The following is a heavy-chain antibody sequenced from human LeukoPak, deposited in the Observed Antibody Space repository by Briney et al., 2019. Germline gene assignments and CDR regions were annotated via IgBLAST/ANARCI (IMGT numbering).Heavy chain of an antibody. D-gene: IGHD3-9*01. CDR3: AKDSSYDILSPAI. CDR1: GFTFDDYA. J-gene: IGHJ3*02. V-gene: IGHV3-9*03. CDR2: ISWNSGSI. Sequence: GGSLRLSCAASGFTFDDYAMHWVRQAPGKGLEWVSGISWNSGSIGYADSVKGRFTISRDNAKNSLYLQMNSLRAEDMALYYCAKDSSYDILSPAIWGQGTMVTVSS.